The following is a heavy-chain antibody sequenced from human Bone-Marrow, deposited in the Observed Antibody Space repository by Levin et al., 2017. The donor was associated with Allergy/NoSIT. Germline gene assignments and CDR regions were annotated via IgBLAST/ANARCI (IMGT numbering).Heavy chain of an antibody. D-gene: IGHD3-22*01. CDR3: AREAADSTGYYVRLDP. CDR1: GGSITTNDYY. Sequence: NSSETLSLTCSVSGGSITTNDYYWSWIRQPPGKGLEWIGNIYYNGITKYNPSLKSRVTILGDTPNNHFSLKLTSVTAADTAVYYCAREAADSTGYYVRLDPWGQGTQVTVSS. CDR2: IYYNGIT. J-gene: IGHJ5*02. V-gene: IGHV4-61*03.